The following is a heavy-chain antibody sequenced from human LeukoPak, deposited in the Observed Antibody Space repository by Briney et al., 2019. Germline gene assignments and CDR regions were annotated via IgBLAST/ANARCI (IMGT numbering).Heavy chain of an antibody. Sequence: PGGSLRLSCAASGFTFSSYSMNWVRQAPGKGLEWVSSISSSSSYIYYADSVKGRFTISRDNSKNTLYLQMNSLRAEDTAVYYCAKDRDDILTGYLFDYWGQGTLVTVSS. V-gene: IGHV3-21*01. CDR3: AKDRDDILTGYLFDY. D-gene: IGHD3-9*01. CDR2: ISSSSSYI. J-gene: IGHJ4*02. CDR1: GFTFSSYS.